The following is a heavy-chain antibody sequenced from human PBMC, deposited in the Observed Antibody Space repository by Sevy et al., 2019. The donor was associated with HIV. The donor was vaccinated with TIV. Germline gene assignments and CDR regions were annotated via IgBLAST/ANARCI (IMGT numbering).Heavy chain of an antibody. CDR3: ARGVWGGTMVRGVPPFGYFDY. Sequence: SETLSLTCTVSGGSISSGGYYWSWIRQHPGKGLEWIGYIYYSGSTYYNPSLKSRVTISVDTSKNQFSLKLSSVTAAETAVYYCARGVWGGTMVRGVPPFGYFDYWGQGTLVTVSS. CDR1: GGSISSGGYY. D-gene: IGHD3-10*01. CDR2: IYYSGST. V-gene: IGHV4-31*03. J-gene: IGHJ4*02.